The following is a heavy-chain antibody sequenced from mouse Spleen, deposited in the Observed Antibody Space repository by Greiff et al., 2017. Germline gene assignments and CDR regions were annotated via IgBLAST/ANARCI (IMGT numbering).Heavy chain of an antibody. CDR2: INPSSGYT. CDR1: GYTFTSYT. V-gene: IGHV1-4*01. Sequence: VQLQQSGAELARPGASVKMSCKASGYTFTSYTMHWVKQRPGQGLEWIGYINPSSGYTKYNQKFKDKATLTADKSSSTAYMQLSSLTSEDSAVYYCGYDGYYNYWGQGTTLTVSS. CDR3: GYDGYYNY. D-gene: IGHD2-3*01. J-gene: IGHJ2*01.